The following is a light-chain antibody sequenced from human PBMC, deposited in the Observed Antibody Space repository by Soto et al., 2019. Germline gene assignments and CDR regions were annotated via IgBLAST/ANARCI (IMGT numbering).Light chain of an antibody. V-gene: IGLV2-14*01. Sequence: QSALTQPASVSGSPGQSITISCTGTSSDVGGYNCVSWYQQHPGKAPKLMIYDVSNRPSGVSNRFSGSKSGNTASLTISGLQAEDEADYYCSSYTSSSTLLFGGGTKLTVL. CDR2: DVS. CDR3: SSYTSSSTLL. J-gene: IGLJ2*01. CDR1: SSDVGGYNC.